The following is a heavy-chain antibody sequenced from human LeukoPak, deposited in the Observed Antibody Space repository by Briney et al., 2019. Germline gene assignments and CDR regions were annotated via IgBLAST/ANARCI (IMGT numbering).Heavy chain of an antibody. V-gene: IGHV3-74*01. D-gene: IGHD2-15*01. CDR1: GFTFSSYW. Sequence: GGSLRLSCAASGFTFSSYWMHWVRQAPGKGLVWVSRINSDGSSTSYADSVKGRFTISRDNAKNTLYLQMNSLRAEDTAVYYCARGDCSGGSCYSDWFDPWGQGTLVTVSS. CDR3: ARGDCSGGSCYSDWFDP. CDR2: INSDGSST. J-gene: IGHJ5*02.